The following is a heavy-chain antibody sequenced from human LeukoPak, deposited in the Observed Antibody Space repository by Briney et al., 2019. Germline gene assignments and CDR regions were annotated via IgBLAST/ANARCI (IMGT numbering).Heavy chain of an antibody. CDR3: ARARPRYYDSSGYYNYFDY. J-gene: IGHJ4*02. V-gene: IGHV1-69*04. D-gene: IGHD3-22*01. CDR1: GGTFSSYA. CDR2: IIPILGIA. Sequence: GASVKVSCKASGGTFSSYAISWVRQAPGQGPEWMGRIIPILGIANYAQKFQGRVTITADKSTSTAYMELSSLRSEDTAVYYCARARPRYYDSSGYYNYFDYWGQGTLVTVSS.